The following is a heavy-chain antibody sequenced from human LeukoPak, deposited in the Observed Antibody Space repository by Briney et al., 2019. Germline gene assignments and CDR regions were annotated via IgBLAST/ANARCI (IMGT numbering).Heavy chain of an antibody. D-gene: IGHD5-24*01. J-gene: IGHJ4*02. V-gene: IGHV4-39*07. Sequence: SETLSLTCTVSGGSIISSSYYWGWIRQPPRKGLEWIGSIYYSGSTYYNPSLKSRLSISVDTSKSQFSLRLRSVTAADTAAYYCARGRRDGYNLRHFDYWGQGALVTVSS. CDR2: IYYSGST. CDR3: ARGRRDGYNLRHFDY. CDR1: GGSIISSSYY.